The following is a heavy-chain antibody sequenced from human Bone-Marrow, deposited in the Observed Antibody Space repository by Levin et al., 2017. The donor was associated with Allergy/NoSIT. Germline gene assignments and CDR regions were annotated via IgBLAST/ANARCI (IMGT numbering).Heavy chain of an antibody. CDR3: ARDAPAGFWSGYFDYYGMDV. J-gene: IGHJ6*02. Sequence: GGSLRLSCAASGFTFSSYGMHWVRQAPGKGLEWVAVIWYDGSNKYYADSVKGRFTISRDNSKNTLYLQMNSLRAEDTAVYYCARDAPAGFWSGYFDYYGMDVWGQGTTVTVSS. V-gene: IGHV3-33*01. CDR1: GFTFSSYG. CDR2: IWYDGSNK. D-gene: IGHD3-3*01.